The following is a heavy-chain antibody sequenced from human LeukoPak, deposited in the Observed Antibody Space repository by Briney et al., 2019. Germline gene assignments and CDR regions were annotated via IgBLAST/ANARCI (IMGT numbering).Heavy chain of an antibody. CDR1: GFSLSTSGMC. Sequence: ESGPALVKPTQTLKLTCTFSGFSLSTSGMCVSWIRQPLGKALEWLARIDWDDDKYYSTSLKTRLTISKGTSKNQVVLTMTNMDPVDTATYYCARGRWYVDYWGQGTLVTVSS. J-gene: IGHJ4*02. D-gene: IGHD6-13*01. V-gene: IGHV2-70*11. CDR3: ARGRWYVDY. CDR2: IDWDDDK.